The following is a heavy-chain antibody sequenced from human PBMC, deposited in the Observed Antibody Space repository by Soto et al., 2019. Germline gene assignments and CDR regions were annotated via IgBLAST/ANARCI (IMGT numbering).Heavy chain of an antibody. CDR1: GGSISSYY. V-gene: IGHV4-59*12. CDR2: IYYSGST. D-gene: IGHD2-2*02. Sequence: SETLSLTCTVSGGSISSYYWSWIRQPPGKGLEWIGYIYYSGSTYYNPSLKSRVTISVDTSKNQFSLKLSSVTAADTAVYYCARVYCISTSCNNHHFDYWGQGTLVTVSS. CDR3: ARVYCISTSCNNHHFDY. J-gene: IGHJ4*02.